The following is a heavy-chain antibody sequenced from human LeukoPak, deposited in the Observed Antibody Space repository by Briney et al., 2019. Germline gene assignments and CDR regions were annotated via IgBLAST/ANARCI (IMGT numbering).Heavy chain of an antibody. Sequence: GASVKVSCKASGYTFTSYGISWVRQAPGQGLEWMGWINPNSGGTNYAQKFQGWVTMTRDTSISTAYMELSRLRSDDTAVYYCAREGDVVVPATNWFDPWGQGTLVTVSS. D-gene: IGHD2-2*01. CDR2: INPNSGGT. J-gene: IGHJ5*02. CDR3: AREGDVVVPATNWFDP. V-gene: IGHV1-2*04. CDR1: GYTFTSYG.